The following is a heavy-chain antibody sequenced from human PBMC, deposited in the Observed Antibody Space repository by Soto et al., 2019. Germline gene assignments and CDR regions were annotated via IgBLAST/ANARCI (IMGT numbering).Heavy chain of an antibody. D-gene: IGHD6-13*01. V-gene: IGHV3-33*01. CDR3: ARDLTSNSWYWDYYYYGMDV. CDR2: IWYDGSNK. CDR1: GFTFSSYG. Sequence: GSLRLSCAASGFTFSSYGMHWVRQAPGKGLEWVAVIWYDGSNKYYADSVKGRFTISRDNSKNTLYLQMNSLRAEDTAVYYCARDLTSNSWYWDYYYYGMDVWGQGTTVTVSS. J-gene: IGHJ6*02.